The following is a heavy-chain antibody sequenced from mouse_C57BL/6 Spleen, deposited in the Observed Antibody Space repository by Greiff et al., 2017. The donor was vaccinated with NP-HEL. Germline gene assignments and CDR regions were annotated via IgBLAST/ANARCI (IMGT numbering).Heavy chain of an antibody. CDR3: TTRDYYGSSYAMDY. D-gene: IGHD1-1*01. J-gene: IGHJ4*01. CDR2: IDTENGDT. CDR1: GFNIKDDY. Sequence: EVQLQQSGAELVRPGASVKLSCTASGFNIKDDYMHWVKQRPEQGLEWIGWIDTENGDTEYASKFQGKATITADTSSNTAYLQLSSLTSEDTAVYYCTTRDYYGSSYAMDYWGQGTSVTVSS. V-gene: IGHV14-4*01.